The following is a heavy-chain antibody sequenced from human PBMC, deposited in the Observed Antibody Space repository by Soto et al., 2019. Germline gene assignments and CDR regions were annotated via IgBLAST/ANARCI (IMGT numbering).Heavy chain of an antibody. V-gene: IGHV1-3*01. CDR2: INAGSGNT. D-gene: IGHD3-3*02. J-gene: IGHJ3*02. Sequence: ASVNVSSKTTGYTFNAYTMNWVRQGPGQSLEWMGWINAGSGNTKYSQNFQGRVSITRDTSASTVYMELTGLTSEDTAVYYCARDTETLGPRANDALDIWGQGTMVTVSS. CDR3: ARDTETLGPRANDALDI. CDR1: GYTFNAYT.